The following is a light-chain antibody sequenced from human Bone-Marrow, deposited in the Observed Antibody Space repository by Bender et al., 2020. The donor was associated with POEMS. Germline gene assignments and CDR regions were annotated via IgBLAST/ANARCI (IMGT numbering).Light chain of an antibody. J-gene: IGLJ2*01. CDR3: SSYAGSNNLV. CDR1: SSDVGGHNY. V-gene: IGLV2-8*01. CDR2: EVT. Sequence: QSALTQPPSASGSPGQSITISCTGTSSDVGGHNYVSWYQLHPGKAPKLIIYEVTNRPSGISSRFSGSRSGNTASLTVSGLQAEDEADYYCSSYAGSNNLVFGGGTKLTVL.